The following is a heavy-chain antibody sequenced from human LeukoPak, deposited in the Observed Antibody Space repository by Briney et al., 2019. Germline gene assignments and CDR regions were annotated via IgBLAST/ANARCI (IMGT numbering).Heavy chain of an antibody. CDR1: GYTFTSYA. V-gene: IGHV1-3*01. CDR3: ARDGREQWLVLGY. J-gene: IGHJ4*02. CDR2: INAGNGNT. Sequence: GASVKVSCKASGYTFTSYAMHWVRQAPGQRLEWMGWINAGNGNTKYSQKFQGRVTMTRDTSISTAYMELSRLRSDDTAVYYCARDGREQWLVLGYWGQGTLVTVSS. D-gene: IGHD6-19*01.